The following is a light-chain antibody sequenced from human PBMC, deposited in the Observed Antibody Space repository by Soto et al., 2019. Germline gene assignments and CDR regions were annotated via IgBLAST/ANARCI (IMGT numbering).Light chain of an antibody. CDR1: SSDVGSYNL. Sequence: SALTQPASVSGSPGQSITISCTGTSSDVGSYNLVSWYQQHPGKAPKLMIYEVSKRPSGVSNRFSGSKSGNTASLTISGLQAEDEADYYCCSYAGSSTLYVFGTGTKVTV. CDR3: CSYAGSSTLYV. J-gene: IGLJ1*01. CDR2: EVS. V-gene: IGLV2-23*02.